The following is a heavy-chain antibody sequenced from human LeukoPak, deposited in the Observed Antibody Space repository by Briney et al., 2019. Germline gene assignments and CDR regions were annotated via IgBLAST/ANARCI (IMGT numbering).Heavy chain of an antibody. CDR1: GFTYRRYS. CDR2: ISSSGSTI. D-gene: IGHD3-22*01. Sequence: PGGSLRLSCVASGFTYRRYSMNWVRRAPGKGLEWVSYISSSGSTIYYADSVKGRFTISRDNAKNSLYLQMNSLRAEDTAVYYCARGSYHDTSGYYLWGQGTLVTVAS. CDR3: ARGSYHDTSGYYL. J-gene: IGHJ4*02. V-gene: IGHV3-48*04.